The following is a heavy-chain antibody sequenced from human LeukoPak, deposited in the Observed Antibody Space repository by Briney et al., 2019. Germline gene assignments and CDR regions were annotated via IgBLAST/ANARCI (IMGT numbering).Heavy chain of an antibody. CDR2: MYSGGST. Sequence: GGSLRLSCAASGFTVSSNYMSWVRQAPGKGLEWVSAMYSGGSTYYEDSVKGRFTISRDKNTLYLQMNSLRAEDTAVYYCARNYDSSTYGPGYWGQGTLVTVSS. D-gene: IGHD3-22*01. J-gene: IGHJ4*02. CDR3: ARNYDSSTYGPGY. CDR1: GFTVSSNY. V-gene: IGHV3-66*01.